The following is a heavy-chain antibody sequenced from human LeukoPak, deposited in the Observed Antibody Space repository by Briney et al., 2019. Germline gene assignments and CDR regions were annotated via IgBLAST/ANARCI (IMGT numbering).Heavy chain of an antibody. CDR2: INPNSGGT. CDR3: ARADTTYGSGSYFTFDY. J-gene: IGHJ4*02. D-gene: IGHD3-10*01. CDR1: GYSFTSYW. V-gene: IGHV1-2*04. Sequence: GESLRISCKGSGYSFTSYWISWVRQMPGKGLEWMGWINPNSGGTNYAQKFQGWVTMTRDTSISTAYMELSRLRSDDTAVYYCARADTTYGSGSYFTFDYWGQGTLVTVSS.